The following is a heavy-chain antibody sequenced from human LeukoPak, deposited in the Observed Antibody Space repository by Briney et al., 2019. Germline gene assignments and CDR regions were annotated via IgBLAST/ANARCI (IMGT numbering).Heavy chain of an antibody. V-gene: IGHV3-11*04. CDR3: ARAHSGSYYYFDY. J-gene: IGHJ4*02. CDR2: ISSSGSTI. D-gene: IGHD1-26*01. Sequence: PGGSPRLSCAASGFTFSDYYMSWIRQAPGKGLEWVSYISSSGSTIYYADSVKGRFTISRDNAKNSLYLQMNSLRAEDTAVYYCARAHSGSYYYFDYWGQGTLVTVSS. CDR1: GFTFSDYY.